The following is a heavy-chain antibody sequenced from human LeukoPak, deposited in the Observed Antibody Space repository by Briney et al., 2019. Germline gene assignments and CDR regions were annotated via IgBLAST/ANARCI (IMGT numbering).Heavy chain of an antibody. CDR1: GGSISSGDYY. V-gene: IGHV4-30-4*01. Sequence: PSQTLSLTCTVSGGSISSGDYYWSWIRQPPGKGLEWIGYIYYSGSTYYNPPLQSRVTISVDTSKNQFSLKLSSVTAADTAVYYCARFPADYYDSSGPFDYWGQGTLVTVSS. CDR2: IYYSGST. CDR3: ARFPADYYDSSGPFDY. J-gene: IGHJ4*02. D-gene: IGHD3-22*01.